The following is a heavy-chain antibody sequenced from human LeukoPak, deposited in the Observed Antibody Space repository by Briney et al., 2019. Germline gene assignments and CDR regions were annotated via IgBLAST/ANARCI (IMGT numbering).Heavy chain of an antibody. V-gene: IGHV4-39*07. D-gene: IGHD5-12*01. CDR2: IYYSGST. CDR3: ARVARTLYSGYDLGYYYYYYMDV. CDR1: GGSISNSSYY. J-gene: IGHJ6*03. Sequence: SETLSLTCTVSGGSISNSSYYWGWIRQPPGKGLEWIGSIYYSGSTYYNPSLKSRVTISIDASKNQFSLKLSSVTAADTAVYYCARVARTLYSGYDLGYYYYYYMDVWGKGTTVTVSS.